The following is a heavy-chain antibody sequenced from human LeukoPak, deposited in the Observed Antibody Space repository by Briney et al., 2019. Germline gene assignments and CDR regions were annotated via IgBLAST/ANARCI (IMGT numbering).Heavy chain of an antibody. CDR1: GFTFSSYA. CDR3: AKYPGAAVAGDFDY. CDR2: ISGSGGST. V-gene: IGHV3-23*01. Sequence: GGSLRLSCAASGFTFSSYAMSRVRQAPGKGLEWVSAISGSGGSTYYADSVKGRFTISRDNSKNTLYLQMNSLRAEDTAVYYCAKYPGAAVAGDFDYWGQGTLVTVSS. D-gene: IGHD6-19*01. J-gene: IGHJ4*02.